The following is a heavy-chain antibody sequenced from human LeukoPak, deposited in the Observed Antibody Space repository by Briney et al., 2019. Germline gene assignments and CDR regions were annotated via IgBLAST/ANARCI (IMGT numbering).Heavy chain of an antibody. CDR1: GFSIINMY. CDR2: TYINGDT. V-gene: IGHV4-4*09. CDR3: ARTARVFDY. J-gene: IGHJ4*02. D-gene: IGHD5-18*01. Sequence: PSETLSLSCTVSGFSIINMYWSWIRQPPGKGLEVIGYTYINGDTNYNPSLKSRVSISLDTSKNQLSLKMTSVTAADTAVYYCARTARVFDYWGQGILVTVSS.